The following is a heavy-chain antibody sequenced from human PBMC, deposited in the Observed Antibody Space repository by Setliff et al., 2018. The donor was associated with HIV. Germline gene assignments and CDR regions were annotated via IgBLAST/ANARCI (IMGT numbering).Heavy chain of an antibody. J-gene: IGHJ4*02. D-gene: IGHD3-10*01. CDR1: VESFSGFY. CDR2: INHSGST. CDR3: AGMFFYGSGSKSDFDY. V-gene: IGHV4-34*01. Sequence: SETLSLTCAVYVESFSGFYWSWIRQPPGKGLEWIGEINHSGSTNYNPSLKSRVTISRDTSENQFSLRLSSVTAADTAVYYCAGMFFYGSGSKSDFDYWGQGTQVTVSS.